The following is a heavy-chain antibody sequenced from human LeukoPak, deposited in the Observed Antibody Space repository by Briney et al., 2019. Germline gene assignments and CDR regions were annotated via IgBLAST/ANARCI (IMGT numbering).Heavy chain of an antibody. CDR3: ASSHMIVVVITG. CDR1: GFTFSSYG. V-gene: IGHV3-30*03. Sequence: GGSLRLSCAASGFTFSSYGMHWVRQAPGKGLEWVAVISYDGSTKYYADSVKGRFTISRDSSKNTLYLQMNSLRAEDTAVYYCASSHMIVVVITGWGQGTLVTVSS. J-gene: IGHJ4*02. CDR2: ISYDGSTK. D-gene: IGHD3-22*01.